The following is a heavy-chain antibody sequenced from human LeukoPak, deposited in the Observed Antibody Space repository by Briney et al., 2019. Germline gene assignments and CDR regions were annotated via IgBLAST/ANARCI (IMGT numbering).Heavy chain of an antibody. CDR2: ISGSGGST. V-gene: IGHV3-23*01. CDR3: AKDRGALGYRSGGTCYADY. CDR1: GFTFSSYA. D-gene: IGHD2-15*01. Sequence: GGSLRLSCAASGFTFSSYAMSWVRQAPGKGLEWVSVISGSGGSTYYADSVKGRFTISRDNSKNTLYLQMNSLRAEDTAVYYCAKDRGALGYRSGGTCYADYWGQGTLVTVSS. J-gene: IGHJ4*02.